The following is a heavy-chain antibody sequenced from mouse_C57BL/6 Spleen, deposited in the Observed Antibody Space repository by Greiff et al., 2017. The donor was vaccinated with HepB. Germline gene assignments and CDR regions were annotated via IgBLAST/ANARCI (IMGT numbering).Heavy chain of an antibody. V-gene: IGHV1-82*01. CDR1: GYAFSSSW. Sequence: QVQLQQSVAELVKPGASVKISCKASGYAFSSSWMNWVKQRPGKGLEWIGRIYPGDGDTNYNGKFKGKATLTADKSSSTAYMQLSSLTSEDSAVYFCARNYDYDERVYYAMDYWGQGTSVTVSS. J-gene: IGHJ4*01. D-gene: IGHD2-4*01. CDR3: ARNYDYDERVYYAMDY. CDR2: IYPGDGDT.